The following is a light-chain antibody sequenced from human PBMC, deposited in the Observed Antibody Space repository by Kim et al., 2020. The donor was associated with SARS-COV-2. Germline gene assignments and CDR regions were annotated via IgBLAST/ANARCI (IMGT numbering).Light chain of an antibody. CDR2: DAS. V-gene: IGKV3-11*01. CDR3: QQRSNWPLT. Sequence: SPGERATLTCMASQSVSSYLAWYQQKPGQAPRLLIYDASNRATGIPARFSGSGSGTDFTLTISSLEPEDFAVYYCQQRSNWPLTFGGGTKVDIK. CDR1: QSVSSY. J-gene: IGKJ4*01.